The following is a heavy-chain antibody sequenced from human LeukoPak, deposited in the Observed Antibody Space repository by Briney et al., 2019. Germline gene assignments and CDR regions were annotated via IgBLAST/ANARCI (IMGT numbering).Heavy chain of an antibody. D-gene: IGHD2-15*01. Sequence: GGSLRLSCAASGFTFSSYSMNWVRQAPGKGLEWVSSISSSSSYIYYADSVKGRFTISRDNAKNSLYLQMNSPRAEDTAVYYCARDMRSKDFDYWGQGTLVTVSS. V-gene: IGHV3-21*01. CDR2: ISSSSSYI. J-gene: IGHJ4*02. CDR3: ARDMRSKDFDY. CDR1: GFTFSSYS.